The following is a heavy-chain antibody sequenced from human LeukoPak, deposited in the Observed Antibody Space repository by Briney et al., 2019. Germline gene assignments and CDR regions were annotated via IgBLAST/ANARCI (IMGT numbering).Heavy chain of an antibody. V-gene: IGHV3-48*03. CDR2: IGSSGTTI. CDR1: ELTLSNYE. D-gene: IGHD4-11*01. Sequence: SLTLACVPSELTLSNYEMSWARHAAGRGRGWVSYIGSSGTTITYADSVEGRFTISRDNAKNSLYLQMNSLRAEDTAIYFCVSKTSTSNFNPLDFWGQEPMVTVSS. J-gene: IGHJ3*01. CDR3: VSKTSTSNFNPLDF.